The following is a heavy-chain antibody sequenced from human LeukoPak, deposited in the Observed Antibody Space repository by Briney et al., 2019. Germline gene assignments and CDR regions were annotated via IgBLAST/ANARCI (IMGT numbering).Heavy chain of an antibody. J-gene: IGHJ5*02. CDR1: GGSISSYY. CDR3: ARHAIYSGGYSFWFDP. Sequence: SETLSLTCSVSGGSISSYYWSWIRQPPGKGLERIAYIYHSGTTDYNPSLRSRASISLDSSKNLCSLRLRPVTAADTAVYYCARHAIYSGGYSFWFDPWGPGTLVTVSS. V-gene: IGHV4-59*08. D-gene: IGHD1-26*01. CDR2: IYHSGTT.